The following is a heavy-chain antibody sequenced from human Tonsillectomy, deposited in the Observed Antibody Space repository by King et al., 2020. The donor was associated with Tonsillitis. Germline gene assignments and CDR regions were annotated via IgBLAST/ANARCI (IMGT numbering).Heavy chain of an antibody. D-gene: IGHD3-16*02. V-gene: IGHV3-74*01. J-gene: IGHJ4*02. CDR3: AREGHGVIPFDY. CDR2: TNSDGSST. Sequence: VQLVESGGGLVQPGGSLRLSCAASGFTFSSHWMHWVRQAPGKGLVWVSHTNSDGSSTTYPDSVKGRFTISRDNAKNTLYLQMNSLRAEDTAVYYCAREGHGVIPFDYWGQGTLVTVSS. CDR1: GFTFSSHW.